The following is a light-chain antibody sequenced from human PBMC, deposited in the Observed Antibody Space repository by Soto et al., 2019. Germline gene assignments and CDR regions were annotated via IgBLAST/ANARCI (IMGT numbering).Light chain of an antibody. CDR3: SAYTDRSTLV. CDR1: IREVGAYNL. Sequence: QSALTQPASVSGSAGQSITISCSGTIREVGAYNLVSGYRQHPGTSRKLIIYEVRNRASGISSRFSGSRSGNTAYLTISGLQPEDEGDYYCSAYTDRSTLVLGGGKKATV. V-gene: IGLV2-14*01. CDR2: EVR. J-gene: IGLJ2*01.